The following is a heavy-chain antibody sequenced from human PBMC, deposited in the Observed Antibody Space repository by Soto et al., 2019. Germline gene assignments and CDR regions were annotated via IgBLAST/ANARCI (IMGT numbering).Heavy chain of an antibody. Sequence: GASVKVSCKVSGYTLTELSMHWVRQAPGKGLEWMGGFDPEDGETIYAQKFQGRVTMTEDTSTDTAYMELSSLRSEDTAVYYCATDGPKFFSRNWLDPWGQGTLVTVSS. CDR1: GYTLTELS. CDR2: FDPEDGET. V-gene: IGHV1-24*01. D-gene: IGHD3-9*01. CDR3: ATDGPKFFSRNWLDP. J-gene: IGHJ5*02.